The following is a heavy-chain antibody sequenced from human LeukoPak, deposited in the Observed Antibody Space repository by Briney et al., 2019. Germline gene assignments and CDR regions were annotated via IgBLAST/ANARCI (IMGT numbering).Heavy chain of an antibody. CDR2: MYYSGST. J-gene: IGHJ5*02. CDR3: ARGGNWFDP. Sequence: PETLSLTCTVSGASISSYYLNWIRQPPGKGLEWIGYMYYSGSTNYNPSLKSRVTISVDTSKNQFSLKLNSVTAADTAVYYCARGGNWFDPWGQGTLVTVSS. D-gene: IGHD3-10*01. V-gene: IGHV4-59*01. CDR1: GASISSYY.